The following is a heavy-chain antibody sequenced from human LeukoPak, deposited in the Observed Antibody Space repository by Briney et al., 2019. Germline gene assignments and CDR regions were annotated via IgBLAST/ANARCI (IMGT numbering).Heavy chain of an antibody. J-gene: IGHJ5*02. CDR1: GGSFSGYY. D-gene: IGHD3-10*01. CDR3: ARGHLWFGELLNWFDP. V-gene: IGHV4-34*01. CDR2: INHSGST. Sequence: SETLSLTCAVYGGSFSGYYWSWIRQPPGKGLEWIGEINHSGSTNYNPSLKSRVTISVDTSKNQFSLKLSSVTAADTAVYYCARGHLWFGELLNWFDPWGQGTLVTVSS.